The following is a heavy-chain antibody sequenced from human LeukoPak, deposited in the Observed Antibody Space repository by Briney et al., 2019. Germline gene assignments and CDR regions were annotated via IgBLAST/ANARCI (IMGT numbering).Heavy chain of an antibody. CDR3: ARDSGSWYRAYIYYFDY. V-gene: IGHV4-39*07. D-gene: IGHD6-13*01. CDR1: GGSLSSSSYY. Sequence: PSETLSLTCTVSGGSLSSSSYYWGWLRQPPGRGLEWIGSIYYSGSTYYNPSLKSRVTISVDTSKNQFSLKLSSVTAADTAVYYCARDSGSWYRAYIYYFDYWGQGTLVTVSS. J-gene: IGHJ4*02. CDR2: IYYSGST.